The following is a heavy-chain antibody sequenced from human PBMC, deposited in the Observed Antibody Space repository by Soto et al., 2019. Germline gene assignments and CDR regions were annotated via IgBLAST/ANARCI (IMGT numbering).Heavy chain of an antibody. D-gene: IGHD5-12*01. J-gene: IGHJ4*02. Sequence: PSETLSLTCAVSGGSISSGGYPWSWIRQPPGKGLEWIGYIYYSGSSNYNPSLNSRVTMSVDTSKNQFSLKLYSVTAADTAVYYCAREARGYDSFIDYWGQGTVVT. CDR1: GGSISSGGYP. CDR3: AREARGYDSFIDY. CDR2: IYYSGSS. V-gene: IGHV4-61*08.